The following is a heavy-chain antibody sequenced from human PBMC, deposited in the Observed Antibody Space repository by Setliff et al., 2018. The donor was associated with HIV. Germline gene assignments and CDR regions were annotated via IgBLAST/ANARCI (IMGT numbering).Heavy chain of an antibody. CDR2: IYASGST. CDR1: GGSISGDGSY. CDR3: ARAPGRWLQLGVDY. D-gene: IGHD5-12*01. Sequence: SETLSLTCTVSGGSISGDGSYWSWIRQPAGKGLEWIRHIYASGSTNYHPSLKSRVTISVDTSKNQLSLKLRSVTAADTAVYYCARAPGRWLQLGVDYWGQGTLVTVSS. J-gene: IGHJ4*02. V-gene: IGHV4-61*09.